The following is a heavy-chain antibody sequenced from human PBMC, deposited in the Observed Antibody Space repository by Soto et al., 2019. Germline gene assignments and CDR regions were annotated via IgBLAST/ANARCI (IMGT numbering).Heavy chain of an antibody. J-gene: IGHJ6*02. Sequence: QVPLVQSGAEVKKPGASVKVSCKASGYTFINYGITWVRQAPGQGLEWMGWISAYNGNTEYAQKVQGRVTMTTDTSTSNAYMELRSLESDDTAVYYCARWLRNGMHVWGQGTTVAVSS. CDR3: ARWLRNGMHV. D-gene: IGHD3-22*01. V-gene: IGHV1-18*01. CDR2: ISAYNGNT. CDR1: GYTFINYG.